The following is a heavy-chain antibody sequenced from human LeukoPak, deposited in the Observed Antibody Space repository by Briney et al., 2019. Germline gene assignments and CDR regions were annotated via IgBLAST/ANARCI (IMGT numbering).Heavy chain of an antibody. D-gene: IGHD1-26*01. CDR1: GGSISSSISY. J-gene: IGHJ4*02. V-gene: IGHV4-39*07. CDR2: IYHTGST. CDR3: ARLVGARLQADY. Sequence: PSEALSLTCTVSGGSISSSISYGGWIRQPPGKGLEWIGTIYHTGSTYYTPSLKSRVTVSVDTSKNQFSLRLSSVTAADTAVYYCARLVGARLQADYWGQGALVTVSS.